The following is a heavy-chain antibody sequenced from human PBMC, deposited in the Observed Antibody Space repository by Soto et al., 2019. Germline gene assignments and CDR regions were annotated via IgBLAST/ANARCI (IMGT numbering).Heavy chain of an antibody. Sequence: TLSLTCAVYGGSFSGYYWSWIRQPPGKGLEWIGEINHSGSTNYNPSLKSRVTISVDTSKNQFSLKLSSVTAADTAVYYCARDKVGATPFDYWGQGTLVTVSS. D-gene: IGHD1-26*01. V-gene: IGHV4-34*01. CDR3: ARDKVGATPFDY. CDR2: INHSGST. J-gene: IGHJ4*02. CDR1: GGSFSGYY.